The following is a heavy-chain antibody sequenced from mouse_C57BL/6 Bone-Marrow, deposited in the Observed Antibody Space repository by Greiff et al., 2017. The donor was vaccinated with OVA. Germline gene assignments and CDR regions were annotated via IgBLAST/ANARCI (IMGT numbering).Heavy chain of an antibody. CDR2: ISDGGSYT. CDR3: AREITTVVANWYFDV. V-gene: IGHV5-4*01. D-gene: IGHD1-1*01. J-gene: IGHJ1*03. CDR1: GFTFSSYA. Sequence: EVQLVESGGGLVKPGGSLKLSCAASGFTFSSYAMSWVRQTPEKRLEWVATISDGGSYTYYPDNVKGRFTISRDNAKNKLYLQMSHLKSEDTAMYYCAREITTVVANWYFDVWGTGTTVTVSS.